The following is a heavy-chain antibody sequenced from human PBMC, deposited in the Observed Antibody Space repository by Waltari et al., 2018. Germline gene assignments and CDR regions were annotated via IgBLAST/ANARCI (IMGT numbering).Heavy chain of an antibody. J-gene: IGHJ4*02. CDR1: GHTLTELS. CDR2: CDPGDGDR. Sequence: QVQLIQSGAEVKKPGASLRVSCKVSGHTLTELSMHWVRQAPGKGLEWMAGCDPGDGDRIYARAFQGRVTMTEDTAADTAYLELSSLRSNDTAVYYCATGLITISGVTNDFWGQGTLVTVSS. CDR3: ATGLITISGVTNDF. D-gene: IGHD3-3*01. V-gene: IGHV1-24*01.